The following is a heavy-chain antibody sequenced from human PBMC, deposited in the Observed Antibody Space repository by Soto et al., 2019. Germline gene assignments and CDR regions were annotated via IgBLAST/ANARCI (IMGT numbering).Heavy chain of an antibody. Sequence: QVQLVESGGGVVQPGGSLRLSCAASGFTFRNYGMHWVRQAPGKGLEWVALIWYDGSNTFYTDSVKGRFTISRDNSKSTLHLQMNSLRAEDTAVYYCTRYVSSRYFDLWGRGSLVTVSS. CDR3: TRYVSSRYFDL. J-gene: IGHJ2*01. CDR1: GFTFRNYG. CDR2: IWYDGSNT. V-gene: IGHV3-33*01. D-gene: IGHD3-10*02.